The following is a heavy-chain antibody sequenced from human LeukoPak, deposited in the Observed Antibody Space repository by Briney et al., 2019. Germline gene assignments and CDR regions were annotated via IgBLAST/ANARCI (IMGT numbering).Heavy chain of an antibody. CDR2: ISSSGSTI. Sequence: PGGSLRLSCAASGFTFSSYEMNWVRQAPGKGLEWVSYISSSGSTIYYADSVKGRFTISRDNAKNSLYLQMSSLRAEDTAVYYCARGFAVAAAGYYYYGMDVWGQGTTVTVSS. D-gene: IGHD6-13*01. CDR1: GFTFSSYE. CDR3: ARGFAVAAAGYYYYGMDV. J-gene: IGHJ6*02. V-gene: IGHV3-48*03.